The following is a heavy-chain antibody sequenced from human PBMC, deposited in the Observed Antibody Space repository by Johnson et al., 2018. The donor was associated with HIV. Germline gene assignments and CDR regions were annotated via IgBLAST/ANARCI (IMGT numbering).Heavy chain of an antibody. CDR1: GCTFSSYG. CDR2: IWYDGSNK. J-gene: IGHJ3*02. Sequence: QVQLVESGGGLVQPGGSLRLSCAASGCTFSSYGMHWVRQAPGKGLEWVAVIWYDGSNKYYADSVKGRFTISRDNSKNTLYLQMNSLRAEDTAVYYCAKVQGFRRAFDIWGQGTMVTVSS. CDR3: AKVQGFRRAFDI. D-gene: IGHD2-15*01. V-gene: IGHV3-30*02.